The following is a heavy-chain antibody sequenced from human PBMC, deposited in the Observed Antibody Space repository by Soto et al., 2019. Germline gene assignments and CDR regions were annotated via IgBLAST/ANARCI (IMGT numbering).Heavy chain of an antibody. V-gene: IGHV4-59*01. D-gene: IGHD3-3*01. CDR2: IYYSGST. CDR1: GGSISSYY. CDR3: ARYWGEYYDFWSGSPNGSWFDL. Sequence: SENLSLTCTVSGGSISSYYWSWIRQPPGKGLEWIGYIYYSGSTNYNPSLKSRVTISVDTSKNQFSLKLSSVTAADTAVYYCARYWGEYYDFWSGSPNGSWFDLWGQGTLVTVSS. J-gene: IGHJ5*02.